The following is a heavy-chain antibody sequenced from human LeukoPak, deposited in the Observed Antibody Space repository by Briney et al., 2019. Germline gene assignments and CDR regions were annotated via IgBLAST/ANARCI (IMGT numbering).Heavy chain of an antibody. J-gene: IGHJ4*02. D-gene: IGHD2-2*01. CDR1: VGSISSGDYY. CDR3: PSSPMVYCSSTSCPIVLDY. Sequence: SETLSLTCTVSVGSISSGDYYWSWIRQPPGEGLEWIGYIYYSGITYYNPSLKSRVTISVDTSKNQFSLKLSSVTAADTAVYYCPSSPMVYCSSTSCPIVLDYWRQGTLVTVPS. V-gene: IGHV4-30-4*01. CDR2: IYYSGIT.